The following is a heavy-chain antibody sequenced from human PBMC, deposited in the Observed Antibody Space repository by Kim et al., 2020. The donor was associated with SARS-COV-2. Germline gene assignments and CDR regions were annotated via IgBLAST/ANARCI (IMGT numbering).Heavy chain of an antibody. J-gene: IGHJ4*02. CDR3: AREDDSSVYYHPFFDY. D-gene: IGHD3-22*01. CDR1: GDSVSSNSAA. CDR2: TYYRSKWYN. V-gene: IGHV6-1*01. Sequence: SQTLSLTCAISGDSVSSNSAAWNWIRQSPSRGLEWLGRTYYRSKWYNEYAVSVKSRITINPDTSKNQFSLQLNSVTPEDTAVYYCAREDDSSVYYHPFFDYWGQGTLATVSS.